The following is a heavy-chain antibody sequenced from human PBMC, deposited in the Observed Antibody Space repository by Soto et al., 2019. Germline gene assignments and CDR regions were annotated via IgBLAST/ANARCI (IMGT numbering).Heavy chain of an antibody. J-gene: IGHJ4*02. V-gene: IGHV3-21*01. CDR1: GFTFSSYS. Sequence: GGSLRLSCAASGFTFSSYSMNWVRQAPGKGLEWVSSISSSSSSYIYYADSVKGRFTISRDNAKNSLYLQMNSLRAEDTAVYYCARDLSSFHFDYWGQGTLVTVSS. D-gene: IGHD3-16*02. CDR2: ISSSSSSYI. CDR3: ARDLSSFHFDY.